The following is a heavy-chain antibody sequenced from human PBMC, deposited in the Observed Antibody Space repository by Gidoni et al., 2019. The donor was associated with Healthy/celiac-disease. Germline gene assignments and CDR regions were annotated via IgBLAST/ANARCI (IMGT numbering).Heavy chain of an antibody. J-gene: IGHJ2*01. CDR2: IYHSGST. Sequence: QVQLQESGPGLVKPSETLSLTCTVSGYSISSGYYWGWIRQPPGKGLEWIGSIYHSGSTYYHPSLKSRVTISVDTSKNQFSLKLSSVTAADTAVYYCARDGRPYDFWSGLDWYFDLCGRGTLVTVSS. V-gene: IGHV4-38-2*02. CDR1: GYSISSGYY. CDR3: ARDGRPYDFWSGLDWYFDL. D-gene: IGHD3-3*01.